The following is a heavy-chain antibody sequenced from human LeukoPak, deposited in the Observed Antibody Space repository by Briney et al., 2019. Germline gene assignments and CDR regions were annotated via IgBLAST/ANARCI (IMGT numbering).Heavy chain of an antibody. CDR3: AKDSRIAAAGIFDY. Sequence: SETLSLTCTVSGGSISSYYWSWIRQPPGKGLEWIGYIYYSGSTNYNPSLKSRVTISVDTSKNQFSLKLSSVTAADTAVYYCAKDSRIAAAGIFDYWGQGTLVTVSS. CDR2: IYYSGST. V-gene: IGHV4-59*01. CDR1: GGSISSYY. J-gene: IGHJ4*02. D-gene: IGHD6-13*01.